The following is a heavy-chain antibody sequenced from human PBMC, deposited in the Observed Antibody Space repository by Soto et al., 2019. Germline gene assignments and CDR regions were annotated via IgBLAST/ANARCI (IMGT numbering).Heavy chain of an antibody. CDR1: GYTFTNYY. D-gene: IGHD3-10*01. Sequence: SVKVSCEASGYTFTNYYMHWLRQAPGQGLEWMGIIYPSGGSTRNAQKFQGRVTMTRDTSTSTVYMELSSVRSEDTAVYYCARDFSGPMDYWGRGTLVT. J-gene: IGHJ4*02. CDR3: ARDFSGPMDY. V-gene: IGHV1-46*01. CDR2: IYPSGGST.